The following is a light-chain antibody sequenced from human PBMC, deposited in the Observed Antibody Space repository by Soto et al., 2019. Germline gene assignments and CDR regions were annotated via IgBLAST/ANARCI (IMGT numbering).Light chain of an antibody. Sequence: EIVLTQSPGTLSLSPGERATLSCRASQSVSSSYLAWYQQKPGQAPGLLIYGASSRAPGIPDRFSGSGSGTDFTLTISRLEPEDFAVYYCQQYGSSPGFTFGPGTKVDIK. CDR2: GAS. V-gene: IGKV3-20*01. J-gene: IGKJ3*01. CDR1: QSVSSSY. CDR3: QQYGSSPGFT.